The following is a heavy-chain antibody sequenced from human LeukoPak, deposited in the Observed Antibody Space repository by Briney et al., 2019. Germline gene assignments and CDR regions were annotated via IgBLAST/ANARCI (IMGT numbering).Heavy chain of an antibody. CDR1: GGSISSYY. D-gene: IGHD3-10*01. J-gene: IGHJ5*02. CDR3: ARGGYYYGSGSSYNWFDP. Sequence: SETLSLTCTVSGGSISSYYWSWIRQPAGKGLDWIGRIYPSGSTNYNPSLKSRVTMSVDTSQNQFSLKLSSVTAADTAVYYCARGGYYYGSGSSYNWFDPWGQGTLATVSS. V-gene: IGHV4-4*07. CDR2: IYPSGST.